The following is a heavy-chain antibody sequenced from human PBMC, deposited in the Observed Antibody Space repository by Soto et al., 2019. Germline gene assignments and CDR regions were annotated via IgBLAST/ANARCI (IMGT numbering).Heavy chain of an antibody. CDR1: GFTVSSNY. V-gene: IGHV3-53*01. Sequence: PGGSLRLSCAASGFTVSSNYMSWVRRAPGKGLEWVSVIYSGGSTYYADSVKGRFTISRDNSKNTLYLQMNSLRAEDTAVYYCASPGGDGYNYGAFDIWGQGTMVTVSS. CDR2: IYSGGST. CDR3: ASPGGDGYNYGAFDI. D-gene: IGHD5-12*01. J-gene: IGHJ3*02.